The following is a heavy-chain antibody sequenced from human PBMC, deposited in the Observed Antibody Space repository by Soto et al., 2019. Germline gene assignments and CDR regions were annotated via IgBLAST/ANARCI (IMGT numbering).Heavy chain of an antibody. CDR1: GGTFSSYA. J-gene: IGHJ5*02. D-gene: IGHD4-17*01. CDR2: IIPIFGTA. V-gene: IGHV1-69*01. CDR3: ARDPRYSDGNWFDP. Sequence: QVQLVQSGAEVKKPGSSVKVSCKASGGTFSSYAISWVRQAPGQGLEWMGGIIPIFGTANYAQKFQGSVTITADESTSTAYMGLSSLRSEDTAVYYCARDPRYSDGNWFDPWGQGTLVTVSS.